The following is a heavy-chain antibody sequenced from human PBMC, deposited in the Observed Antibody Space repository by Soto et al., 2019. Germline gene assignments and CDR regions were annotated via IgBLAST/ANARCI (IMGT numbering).Heavy chain of an antibody. J-gene: IGHJ5*02. Sequence: EVQLVESGGDLVQPGGSLRLSCAASGFTFSTYWMSWVRQAPGKGLEWVANIKQDGSDKYYVDSVKGRFTISRDNAKNSLYLKMNRMRAENSVVYYCARSISGWYSGNNWFDPWGQGPLVTVSS. D-gene: IGHD6-13*01. CDR2: IKQDGSDK. CDR3: ARSISGWYSGNNWFDP. V-gene: IGHV3-7*05. CDR1: GFTFSTYW.